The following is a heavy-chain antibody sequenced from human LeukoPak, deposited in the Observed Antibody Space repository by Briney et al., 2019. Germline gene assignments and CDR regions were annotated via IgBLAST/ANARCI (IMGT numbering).Heavy chain of an antibody. J-gene: IGHJ6*02. V-gene: IGHV1-46*01. CDR2: INPSGGST. D-gene: IGHD3-22*01. CDR1: GYTFTSYY. Sequence: GASVTVSCKASGYTFTSYYMHWVRQAPGQGLEWMGIINPSGGSTSYAQKFQGRVTMTRDTSTSTVYMELSSLRSEDTAVYYCARARTVSNPNYYDSSGYWADYYYYGMDVWGQGTTVTVSS. CDR3: ARARTVSNPNYYDSSGYWADYYYYGMDV.